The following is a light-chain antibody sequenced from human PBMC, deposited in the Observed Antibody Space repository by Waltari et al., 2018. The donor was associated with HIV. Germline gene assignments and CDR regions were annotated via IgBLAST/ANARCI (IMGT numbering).Light chain of an antibody. V-gene: IGKV1-8*01. CDR1: RDISTH. Sequence: ATRMTQSPPSFSASTGDRVTITCRASRDISTHLAWYPQKPGSAPKLLMYGATTLQSGVPSRFNGSGSGTDFTLTINCLQSEDFATYYCQQYYSSPQTFGQGTKVEVK. CDR2: GAT. CDR3: QQYYSSPQT. J-gene: IGKJ1*01.